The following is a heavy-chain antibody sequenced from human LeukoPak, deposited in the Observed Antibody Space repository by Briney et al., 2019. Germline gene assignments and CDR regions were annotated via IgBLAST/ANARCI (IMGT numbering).Heavy chain of an antibody. Sequence: GGSLRLSCAASGFTFSSYVLSWVRQAPGKGLDWVSGISGSGGSTYYADSVKGRFTISRDNSKNTLYLQMNSLRAEDTAVYYCAKGVQGLRGYYDYWGQGTLVTVSS. CDR1: GFTFSSYV. V-gene: IGHV3-23*01. J-gene: IGHJ4*02. D-gene: IGHD3-10*01. CDR3: AKGVQGLRGYYDY. CDR2: ISGSGGST.